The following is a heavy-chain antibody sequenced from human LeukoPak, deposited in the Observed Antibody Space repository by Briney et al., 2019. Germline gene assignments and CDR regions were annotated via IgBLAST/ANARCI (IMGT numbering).Heavy chain of an antibody. Sequence: GGSLRLSCAASGFTFSSYWMHWVHQAPGKGLVWVSRINSDGSSKNYADSVKGRFTISRDNAKNTLYLQMNSLRAEDTAVYYCASLETGTTIYWGQGTLVTVSS. V-gene: IGHV3-74*01. J-gene: IGHJ4*02. CDR3: ASLETGTTIY. CDR1: GFTFSSYW. D-gene: IGHD1-1*01. CDR2: INSDGSSK.